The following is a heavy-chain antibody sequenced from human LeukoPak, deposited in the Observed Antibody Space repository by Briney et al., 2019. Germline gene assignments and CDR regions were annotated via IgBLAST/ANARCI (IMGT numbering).Heavy chain of an antibody. CDR1: GGSFSGYY. V-gene: IGHV4-34*01. CDR3: ASTMVRGVWAFDY. Sequence: SETLSLTCAVYGGSFSGYYWSWIRQPPGKGLEWIGEINHSGSTNYNPSLKSRVTISVDTSKNQFSLKLSSVTAADTAVYYCASTMVRGVWAFDYWGQGTLVTVSS. D-gene: IGHD3-10*01. CDR2: INHSGST. J-gene: IGHJ4*02.